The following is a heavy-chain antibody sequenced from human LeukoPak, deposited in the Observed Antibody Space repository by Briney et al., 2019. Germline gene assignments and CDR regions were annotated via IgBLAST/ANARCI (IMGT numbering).Heavy chain of an antibody. CDR3: ASPSRYRPNWFDP. J-gene: IGHJ5*02. CDR2: INHSGST. D-gene: IGHD2-2*02. V-gene: IGHV4-39*07. Sequence: PSQTLSLTCTVSGGSISSGTYYWSWIRQPPGKGLEWIGEINHSGSTNYNPSLKSRVTISVDTSKNPFSLKLSSVTAADTAVYYCASPSRYRPNWFDPWGQGTLVTVSS. CDR1: GGSISSGTYY.